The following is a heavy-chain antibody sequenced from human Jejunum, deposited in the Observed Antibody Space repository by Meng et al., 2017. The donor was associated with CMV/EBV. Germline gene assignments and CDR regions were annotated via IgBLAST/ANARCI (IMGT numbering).Heavy chain of an antibody. D-gene: IGHD4-23*01. Sequence: GSISSSSYYWGWFRQSPGKGLEWIGSIHYSGIAYYNPSLTSRATISLDTSKNQFSLKLTSVTAADTAVYYCATTDPTYGGNYYFDYWGQGTLVTVSS. J-gene: IGHJ4*02. CDR2: IHYSGIA. CDR1: GSISSSSYY. V-gene: IGHV4-39*07. CDR3: ATTDPTYGGNYYFDY.